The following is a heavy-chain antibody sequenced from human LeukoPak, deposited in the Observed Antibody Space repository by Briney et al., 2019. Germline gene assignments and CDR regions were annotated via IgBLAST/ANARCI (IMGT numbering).Heavy chain of an antibody. CDR2: IQSGGST. V-gene: IGHV3-66*01. J-gene: IGHJ4*02. CDR3: ARVDIDYDSSFDY. CDR1: GFTVSSNY. D-gene: IGHD5-12*01. Sequence: GGSLRLSCAASGFTVSSNYMTWVRQAPGKGLEWVSLIQSGGSTYYADPVKGRFTISRDNSKNMLYLQMNSLRAEDTAVYYCARVDIDYDSSFDYWGQGTLVTVSS.